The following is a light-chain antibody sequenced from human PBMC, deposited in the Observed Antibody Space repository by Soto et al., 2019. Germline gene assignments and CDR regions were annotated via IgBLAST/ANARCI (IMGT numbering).Light chain of an antibody. V-gene: IGLV1-47*01. Sequence: QSVLTQPPSASGTPGQRVTISCSGSSSNIGNTNVYWYQQLPGTAPKLLIYRNNQRPSGVPDRFSGSKSGTSASLAISGLRSEDEADYYCAAWDDSLSGRVFGTRTKVTVL. CDR1: SSNIGNTN. CDR2: RNN. CDR3: AAWDDSLSGRV. J-gene: IGLJ1*01.